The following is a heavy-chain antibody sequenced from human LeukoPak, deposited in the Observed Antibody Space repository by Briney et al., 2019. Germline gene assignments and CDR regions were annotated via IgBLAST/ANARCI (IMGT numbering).Heavy chain of an antibody. Sequence: ASVKVSCKASGYTFTSYYMHWVRQAPGQGLEWMGIINPSGGSTSYAQKFQGRVTMTRDTSTSTAYMELRSLRSDDTAVYYCARNRGAAAGSDYWGQGTLVTVSS. V-gene: IGHV1-46*01. CDR2: INPSGGST. J-gene: IGHJ4*02. D-gene: IGHD6-13*01. CDR3: ARNRGAAAGSDY. CDR1: GYTFTSYY.